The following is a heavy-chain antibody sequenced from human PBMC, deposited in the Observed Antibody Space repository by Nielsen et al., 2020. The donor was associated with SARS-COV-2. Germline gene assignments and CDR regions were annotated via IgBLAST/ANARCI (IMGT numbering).Heavy chain of an antibody. CDR2: ISYDGSNK. J-gene: IGHJ6*02. Sequence: GESLKISCAASGFTFSSYGMHWVRQAPGKGLEWVAVISYDGSNKYYADSVKGRFTISRDNSKNTLYLQMNSLRAEDTALYYCASLGGSWYPSLSYYGMDVWGQGTTVTVSS. CDR1: GFTFSSYG. D-gene: IGHD6-13*01. CDR3: ASLGGSWYPSLSYYGMDV. V-gene: IGHV3-30*03.